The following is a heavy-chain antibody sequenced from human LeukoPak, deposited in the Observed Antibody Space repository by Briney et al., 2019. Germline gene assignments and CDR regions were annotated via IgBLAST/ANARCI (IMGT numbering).Heavy chain of an antibody. J-gene: IGHJ4*02. CDR1: GFTFSSFA. V-gene: IGHV3-23*01. CDR3: AKDRGPYSGYDSFFDF. D-gene: IGHD5-12*01. CDR2: ISGSGAST. Sequence: PGGSLRLSCAASGFTFSSFAMTWVRQAPGKGLEWVSAISGSGASTYYADSVKGRFTISRDNSKNTLYLQMNSLRAEDTAVYYCAKDRGPYSGYDSFFDFWGQGTLVTVSS.